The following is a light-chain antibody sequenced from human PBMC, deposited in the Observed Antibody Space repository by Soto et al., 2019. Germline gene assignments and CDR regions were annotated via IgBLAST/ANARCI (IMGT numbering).Light chain of an antibody. V-gene: IGKV3-20*01. CDR1: QSVSSSY. Sequence: EIVLTQSPGTLSLSPGERATLSCRASQSVSSSYLAWYQQKPGQAPRLLIYGASSRATGIPARFSGSGSETDFTLTISGLEPEDFAVYYCLNYDRSPYIFGQGTKLEIK. CDR2: GAS. J-gene: IGKJ2*01. CDR3: LNYDRSPYI.